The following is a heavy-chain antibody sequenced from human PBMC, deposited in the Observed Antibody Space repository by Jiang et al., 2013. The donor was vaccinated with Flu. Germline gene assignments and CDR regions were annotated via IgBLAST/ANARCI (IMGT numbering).Heavy chain of an antibody. CDR3: ASVRTESGTPWDF. V-gene: IGHV5-51*01. D-gene: IGHD6-13*01. CDR2: IYPGDSDT. J-gene: IGHJ4*02. Sequence: AEVKKPGESLKISCKGSGNNLFTYWIGWVRQMPGQGLEWMGIIYPGDSDTKYSPSFQGQVTISANKSINTAYLHWDSLKASDTAMYYCASVRTESGTPWDFWGQGTLVTVSS. CDR1: GNNLFTYW.